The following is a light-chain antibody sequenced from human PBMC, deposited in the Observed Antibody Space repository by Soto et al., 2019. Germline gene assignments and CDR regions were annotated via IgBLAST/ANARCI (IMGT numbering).Light chain of an antibody. CDR1: SSDVGGYNY. CDR3: SSYTSGSTYV. CDR2: EVS. Sequence: LTRPASVSGSPGQSITISCTGTSSDVGGYNYVSWYQQHPGKAPKLMIYEVSNRPSGVSNRFSGSKSGNTASLTISGLQAEDEADYYCSSYTSGSTYVFGTGTKVTVL. V-gene: IGLV2-14*01. J-gene: IGLJ1*01.